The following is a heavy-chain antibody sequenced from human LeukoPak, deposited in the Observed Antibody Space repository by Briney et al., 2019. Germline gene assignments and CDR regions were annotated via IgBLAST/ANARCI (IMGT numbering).Heavy chain of an antibody. Sequence: PSETLSLTCTVSGCSISSSSYYWGWIRQPPGKGLEWIRSIYCSGSTYYNPSLKSRVTISVDTSKNQFSLKLGSVTGAETAVYYCARNTTTVDGRRTFDYWGQGTLVTVSS. CDR1: GCSISSSSYY. V-gene: IGHV4-39*01. CDR2: IYCSGST. J-gene: IGHJ4*02. D-gene: IGHD4-23*01. CDR3: ARNTTTVDGRRTFDY.